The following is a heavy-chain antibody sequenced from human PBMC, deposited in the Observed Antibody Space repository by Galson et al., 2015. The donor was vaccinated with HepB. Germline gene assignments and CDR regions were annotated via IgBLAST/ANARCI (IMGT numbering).Heavy chain of an antibody. CDR2: IWYDGSNK. CDR1: GFTFRGHS. J-gene: IGHJ4*02. V-gene: IGHV3-33*08. Sequence: SLRFSCAASGFTFRGHSMHWVRQAPGKGLEWVAVIWYDGSNKDYADSVRGRFTISRDNSKNTVYLQMNSLRAEDTAVYYCARESEVSGWYFFDYWGQGTLVTVSS. D-gene: IGHD6-19*01. CDR3: ARESEVSGWYFFDY.